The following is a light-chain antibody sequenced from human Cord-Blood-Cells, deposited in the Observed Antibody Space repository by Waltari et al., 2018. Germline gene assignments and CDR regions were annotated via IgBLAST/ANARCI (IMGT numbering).Light chain of an antibody. CDR1: QGISNY. CDR2: AAS. V-gene: IGKV1-27*01. Sequence: SSLSASVGDRVTITCRASQGISNYLAWYQQKPGKVPKLLIYAASTLQSGVPSRFSGSGSGTDFTLTISSLQPEDVATYYCQKYNSEVTFGGGTKVEIK. CDR3: QKYNSEVT. J-gene: IGKJ4*01.